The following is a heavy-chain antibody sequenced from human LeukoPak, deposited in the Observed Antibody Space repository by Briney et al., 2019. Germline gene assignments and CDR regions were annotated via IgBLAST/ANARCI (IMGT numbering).Heavy chain of an antibody. Sequence: GESLKISCKGSGYSFTSYWIGWVRQMPGKGLEWMGIIYPGDSDTRYSPSFQGQVTISADKSISTAYLQWSSLKASDTAMYYCARHPRRWLQLGSAFDIWGQGTMVTVSS. CDR2: IYPGDSDT. CDR3: ARHPRRWLQLGSAFDI. J-gene: IGHJ3*02. V-gene: IGHV5-51*01. D-gene: IGHD5-24*01. CDR1: GYSFTSYW.